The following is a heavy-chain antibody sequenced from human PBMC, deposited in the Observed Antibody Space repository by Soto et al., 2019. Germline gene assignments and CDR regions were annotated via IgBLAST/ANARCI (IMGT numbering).Heavy chain of an antibody. D-gene: IGHD1-26*01. Sequence: QVQLVQSGAEVKKSGASVKVSCKPSGYSFSDYFIHWVRQAPGQGLEWVAWINPKTAATNYAKKVQRRVSQTSDTPSTTAYIELNTLRHDGTAVYYCARIKWGLNYYNGMDVWGQGTTVILSS. CDR1: GYSFSDYF. CDR2: INPKTAAT. J-gene: IGHJ6*01. V-gene: IGHV1-2*02. CDR3: ARIKWGLNYYNGMDV.